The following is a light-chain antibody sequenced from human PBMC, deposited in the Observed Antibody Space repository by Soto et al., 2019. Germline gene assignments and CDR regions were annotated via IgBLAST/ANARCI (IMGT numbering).Light chain of an antibody. Sequence: EVVMTQSPATLSVSPGGGVSLASGASQSVRSNLAWYQQKPGQSPRLLIYGASTRATVFSARFDGIRSGSEVTLSLLSLSSEELAVYPCQEDNNWPAITYGQGTRLEI. V-gene: IGKV3-15*01. CDR2: GAS. CDR3: QEDNNWPAIT. CDR1: QSVRSN. J-gene: IGKJ5*01.